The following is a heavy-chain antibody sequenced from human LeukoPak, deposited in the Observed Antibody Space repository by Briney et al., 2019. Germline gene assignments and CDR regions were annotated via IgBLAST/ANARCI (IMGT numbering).Heavy chain of an antibody. CDR1: GFTFSSYG. V-gene: IGHV3-30*18. J-gene: IGHJ5*02. CDR3: AKEEDGRCFDH. Sequence: GRSLRLSCAASGFTFSSYGMHWVRQAPGKGLEWVAVISYDGSNKNYVDSVKGRFTISRDNSKNTVYPQMNSLRPEDTAVYYCAKEEDGRCFDHWGQGTLVTVSS. D-gene: IGHD2-15*01. CDR2: ISYDGSNK.